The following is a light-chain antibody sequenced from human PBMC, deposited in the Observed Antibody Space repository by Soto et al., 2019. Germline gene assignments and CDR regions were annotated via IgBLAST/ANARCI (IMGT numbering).Light chain of an antibody. J-gene: IGLJ1*01. CDR2: GNS. V-gene: IGLV1-40*01. CDR3: QSYDSSLSGSV. Sequence: QLVLTQPPSVSVAPGQRVTISCTGSSSNIGAGYDVHWYQQLPGTAPKLLIYGNSNRPSGVPDRFSGSKSGTSASLAITGLQAEDEADYYCQSYDSSLSGSVLGTGTKLTVL. CDR1: SSNIGAGYD.